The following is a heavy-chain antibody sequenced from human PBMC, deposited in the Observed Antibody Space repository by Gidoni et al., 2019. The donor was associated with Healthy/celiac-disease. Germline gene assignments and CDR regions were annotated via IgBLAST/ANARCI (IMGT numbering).Heavy chain of an antibody. Sequence: QLQLQESGPGLVKPSETLSLTCPVSGGSISSSSYYWGWIRQPPGKGLEWIGSIYYSGSTYYNPSLKSRVTISVDTSKNQFSLKLSSVTAADTAVYYCARQAMGATPGRDYYYYYGMDVWGQGTTVTVSS. CDR2: IYYSGST. CDR3: ARQAMGATPGRDYYYYYGMDV. V-gene: IGHV4-39*01. J-gene: IGHJ6*02. D-gene: IGHD1-26*01. CDR1: GGSISSSSYY.